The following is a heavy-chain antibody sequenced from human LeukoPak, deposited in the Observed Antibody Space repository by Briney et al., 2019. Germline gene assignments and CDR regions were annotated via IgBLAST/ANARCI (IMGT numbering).Heavy chain of an antibody. CDR1: GFTFSSYA. J-gene: IGHJ4*02. Sequence: GGSLRLSCAASGFTFSSYAMHWVRQAPGKGLEWVATISYDGSNKYYADSVNGRFTISRDNSKNTLYLQLNSLRAEDTAVYYCARGGVSTVTPGDFWGQGTLVTVSS. D-gene: IGHD4-17*01. CDR3: ARGGVSTVTPGDF. CDR2: ISYDGSNK. V-gene: IGHV3-30-3*01.